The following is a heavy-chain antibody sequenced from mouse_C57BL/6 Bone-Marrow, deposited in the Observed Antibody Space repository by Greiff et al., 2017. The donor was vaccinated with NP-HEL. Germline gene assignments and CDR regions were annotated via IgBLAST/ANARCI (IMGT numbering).Heavy chain of an antibody. J-gene: IGHJ2*01. CDR1: GFTFSAFY. D-gene: IGHD3-3*01. Sequence: EVKLVESGGGLVQSGRSLRLSCATSGFTFSAFYMDWVRQAPGKGLEWFAAICNLANDYSSEYSASVQGRFIVSRDTAQSILYLQMNALRAEDTAIYYCARDGDVYFDYWGQGTTLTVSS. CDR3: ARDGDVYFDY. V-gene: IGHV7-1*01. CDR2: ICNLANDYSS.